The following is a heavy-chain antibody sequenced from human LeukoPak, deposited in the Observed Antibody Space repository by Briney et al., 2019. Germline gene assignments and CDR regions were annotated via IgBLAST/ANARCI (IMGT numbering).Heavy chain of an antibody. V-gene: IGHV5-51*01. J-gene: IGHJ4*02. Sequence: GESLKISCQGSGYIFTNYWIGWVRQMPGKGLEWMGIIYPGDSDTRYSPSFQGQVTISADKSISTAYLQWSSLKASDTAMYYCARRHSGYSHGYSFDYWGQGTLVTVSS. CDR2: IYPGDSDT. D-gene: IGHD5-18*01. CDR1: GYIFTNYW. CDR3: ARRHSGYSHGYSFDY.